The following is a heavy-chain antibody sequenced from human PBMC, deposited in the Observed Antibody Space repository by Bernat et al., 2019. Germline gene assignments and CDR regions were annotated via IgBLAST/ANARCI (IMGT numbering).Heavy chain of an antibody. CDR2: ISYDGSNK. Sequence: QVQLVESGGGVVQPGRSLRLSCAASGFTFSSYAMHWVRQAPGKGLEWVAVISYDGSNKYYAYSVKGRFTISRDNSKNTLYLQMNSLRAEDTAVYYCARDGISVGAGLDYWGQGTLVTVSS. D-gene: IGHD1-26*01. V-gene: IGHV3-30-3*01. CDR3: ARDGISVGAGLDY. J-gene: IGHJ4*02. CDR1: GFTFSSYA.